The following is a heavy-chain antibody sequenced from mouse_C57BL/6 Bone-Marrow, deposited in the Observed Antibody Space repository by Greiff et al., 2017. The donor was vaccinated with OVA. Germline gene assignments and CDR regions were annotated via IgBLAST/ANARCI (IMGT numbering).Heavy chain of an antibody. V-gene: IGHV5-16*01. CDR2: INYDGSST. Sequence: DVKLVESEGGLVQPGSSMKLSCTASGFTFSDYYMAWVRQVPEKGLEWVANINYDGSSTYYLDSLKSRFIISRDNAKNILYLQMSSLKSEDTATYYCARDGGSSGYVDYWGQGTTLTVSS. D-gene: IGHD3-2*02. J-gene: IGHJ2*01. CDR1: GFTFSDYY. CDR3: ARDGGSSGYVDY.